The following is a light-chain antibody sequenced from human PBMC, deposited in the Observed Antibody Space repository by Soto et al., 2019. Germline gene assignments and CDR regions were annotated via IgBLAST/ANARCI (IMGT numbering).Light chain of an antibody. Sequence: EVVRTQSAATMSVSPGQRATLSCRASESVSRNLAWYQQKPGQAPRLLIYAASTRATGIPDRFSGSRSGTEFTLTINSLKYEDFAVYYCQRYNNWTLTFGGGTKVDIK. CDR1: ESVSRN. CDR3: QRYNNWTLT. V-gene: IGKV3-15*01. J-gene: IGKJ4*01. CDR2: AAS.